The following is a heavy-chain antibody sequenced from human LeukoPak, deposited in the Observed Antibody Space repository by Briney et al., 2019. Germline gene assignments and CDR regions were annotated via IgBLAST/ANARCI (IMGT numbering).Heavy chain of an antibody. D-gene: IGHD3-22*01. Sequence: SQTLSLTCTVSGGSISSGSYYWSWIRQPAGKGLEWIVRIYTSGSTNYNPSLKSRVTISVDTSKNQFSLKLSSVTAADTAVYYCARTYYYDSSGYYSLDYWGQGTLVTVSS. CDR1: GGSISSGSYY. CDR3: ARTYYYDSSGYYSLDY. J-gene: IGHJ4*02. CDR2: IYTSGST. V-gene: IGHV4-61*02.